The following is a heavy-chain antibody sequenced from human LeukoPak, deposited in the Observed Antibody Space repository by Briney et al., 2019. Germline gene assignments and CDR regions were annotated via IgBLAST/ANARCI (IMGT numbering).Heavy chain of an antibody. Sequence: SETLSLTCTVSGGSVSSNYWSWIRQPPGKGLEWIGYISSRGSTTYSPSLKSRVTLSLDTSKNQFSLKLSSVSAADTAVYFCTSLYANSFDYWGQGTQVTVSS. D-gene: IGHD2-8*01. CDR2: ISSRGST. J-gene: IGHJ4*02. CDR1: GGSVSSNY. CDR3: TSLYANSFDY. V-gene: IGHV4-59*08.